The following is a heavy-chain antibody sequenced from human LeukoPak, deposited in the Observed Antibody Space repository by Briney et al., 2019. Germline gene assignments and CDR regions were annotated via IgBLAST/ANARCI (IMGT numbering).Heavy chain of an antibody. CDR2: IYSGGIT. CDR1: GFTVSSNY. J-gene: IGHJ4*02. V-gene: IGHV3-66*02. D-gene: IGHD4-17*01. CDR3: ARGNDYGDYGGSY. Sequence: GGSLRLSCAASGFTVSSNYMSWVRQAPGKGLEWGSVIYSGGITYYADSVKGRFTISRDNSKNTLYLQMNSLRAEDTAVYYCARGNDYGDYGGSYWGQGTLVTVSS.